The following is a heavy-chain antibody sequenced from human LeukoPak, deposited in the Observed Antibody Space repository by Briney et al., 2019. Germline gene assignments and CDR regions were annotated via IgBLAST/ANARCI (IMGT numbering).Heavy chain of an antibody. CDR2: ISSSGSTI. J-gene: IGHJ3*02. D-gene: IGHD1-26*01. Sequence: AGGSLRLSCAASGFTFSDYYMSWIRQAPGKGLEWVSYISSSGSTIYYADSVKGRFTISRDNAKNSLYLQMNSLRAEDTAVYYCERVRWELGAFDIWGQGTMVTVSS. V-gene: IGHV3-11*01. CDR1: GFTFSDYY. CDR3: ERVRWELGAFDI.